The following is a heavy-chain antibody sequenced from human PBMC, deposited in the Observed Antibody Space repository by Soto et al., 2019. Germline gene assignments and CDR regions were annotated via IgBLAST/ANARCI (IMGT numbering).Heavy chain of an antibody. Sequence: ASVKVSCKASGYTFTSYGISCVRQAPGQGLEWMGWISAYNGNTNYAQKLQGRVTMTTDTSTSTAYMELRSLRSDDTAVYYCARDFGLANQAVDGMDVWGQGTTVTVSS. CDR2: ISAYNGNT. J-gene: IGHJ6*02. CDR1: GYTFTSYG. V-gene: IGHV1-18*01. D-gene: IGHD6-19*01. CDR3: ARDFGLANQAVDGMDV.